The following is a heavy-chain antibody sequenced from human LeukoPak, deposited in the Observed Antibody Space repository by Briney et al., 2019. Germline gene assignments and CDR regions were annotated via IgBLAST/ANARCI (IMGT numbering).Heavy chain of an antibody. CDR1: GGSFSGYY. V-gene: IGHV4-34*01. CDR3: ASGGYVDIVATSAGGWFDP. J-gene: IGHJ5*02. CDR2: INHSGST. D-gene: IGHD5-12*01. Sequence: SETLSLTCAVYGGSFSGYYWSWIRQPPGKGLEWIGEINHSGSTNYNPSLKSRVIISVDTSKNQFSLKLSSVTAADTAVYYCASGGYVDIVATSAGGWFDPWGQGTLVTVSS.